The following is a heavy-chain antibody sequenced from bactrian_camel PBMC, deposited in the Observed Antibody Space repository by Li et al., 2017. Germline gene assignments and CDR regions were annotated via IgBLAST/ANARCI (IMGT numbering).Heavy chain of an antibody. CDR1: GYTETAPY. V-gene: IGHV3S1*01. D-gene: IGHD2*01. CDR3: AADPRHYYMNYNRGLDVDRYNY. Sequence: HVQLVESGGGSVQTGGSLRLSCAVSGYTETAPYMAWFRQVPGKEREGIAAIQIAFSNPFYANSVNGRFTIAYDNAKKTLYLQMNRLKLEDTAMYYCAADPRHYYMNYNRGLDVDRYNYWGQGTQVTVS. J-gene: IGHJ4*01. CDR2: IQIAFSNP.